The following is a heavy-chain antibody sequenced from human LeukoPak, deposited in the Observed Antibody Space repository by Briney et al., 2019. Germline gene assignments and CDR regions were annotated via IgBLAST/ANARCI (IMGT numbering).Heavy chain of an antibody. CDR3: ARAVDVADY. CDR2: IKEDESTK. Sequence: GGSLRPSCAASGFIFTDHWMSWVRQAPGKGLEWVANIKEDESTKFYADSVKGRFTIYRDNAKYSVYLQMNNLRVEDTAVYYCARAVDVADYWGRGTLVTVSS. J-gene: IGHJ4*02. V-gene: IGHV3-7*01. D-gene: IGHD3-16*01. CDR1: GFIFTDHW.